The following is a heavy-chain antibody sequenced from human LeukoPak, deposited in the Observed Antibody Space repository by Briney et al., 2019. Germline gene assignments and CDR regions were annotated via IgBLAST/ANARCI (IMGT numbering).Heavy chain of an antibody. D-gene: IGHD3-3*01. V-gene: IGHV3-48*02. Sequence: GGSLRLSCAASGFTFSSYSMNWVRQAPGKGLEWVSYISSSSSTIYYADSVKGRFTISRDNAKSSLYLQMNGLRDEDTAVYYCARDPHQNYDFWSGYYTVDAFDIWGQGTMVTVSS. CDR2: ISSSSSTI. CDR3: ARDPHQNYDFWSGYYTVDAFDI. CDR1: GFTFSSYS. J-gene: IGHJ3*02.